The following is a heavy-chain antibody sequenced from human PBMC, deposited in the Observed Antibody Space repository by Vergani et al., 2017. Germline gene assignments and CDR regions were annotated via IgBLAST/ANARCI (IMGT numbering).Heavy chain of an antibody. J-gene: IGHJ4*02. CDR3: ASVPIVGGWYGDFDY. V-gene: IGHV3-72*01. D-gene: IGHD6-19*01. Sequence: EVQLVESGGGLVQPGGSLRLSCAASGFTFSDHYMAWVRQAPGKGLEWVGRTRNKANSYTTGFADSVKGRITIPKADSKNSLYLQMNSLKTQDTAEYSCASVPIVGGWYGDFDYWGQGTLVTVSS. CDR2: TRNKANSYTT. CDR1: GFTFSDHY.